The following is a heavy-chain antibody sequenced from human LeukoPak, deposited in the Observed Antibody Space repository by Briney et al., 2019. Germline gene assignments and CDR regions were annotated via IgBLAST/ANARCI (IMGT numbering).Heavy chain of an antibody. J-gene: IGHJ4*02. D-gene: IGHD3-10*01. CDR1: GFTFDDYA. CDR3: AKGFNSYGYYFDY. V-gene: IGHV3-9*01. Sequence: GGSLRLSCAASGFTFDDYAIHRVRQAPGKGLEWVSGITWNSGSIGYADSVKGRFTISRDNAKNSLYLQMNSLRAEDTALYYCAKGFNSYGYYFDYWGQGTLVTVSS. CDR2: ITWNSGSI.